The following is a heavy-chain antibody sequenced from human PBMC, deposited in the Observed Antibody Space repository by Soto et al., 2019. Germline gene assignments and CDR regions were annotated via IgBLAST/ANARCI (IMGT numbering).Heavy chain of an antibody. CDR1: GYTFTSYA. Sequence: ASVKVSCKASGYTFTSYAMHWVRQAPGQRLEWMGWINAGNGNTKYSQKFQGRVTITRDTSASTAYMELSSLRSEDTAVYYCARGYCSGGSCFPSIRSYYYYYGMDVWGQGTTVTVSS. CDR2: INAGNGNT. V-gene: IGHV1-3*01. J-gene: IGHJ6*02. D-gene: IGHD2-15*01. CDR3: ARGYCSGGSCFPSIRSYYYYYGMDV.